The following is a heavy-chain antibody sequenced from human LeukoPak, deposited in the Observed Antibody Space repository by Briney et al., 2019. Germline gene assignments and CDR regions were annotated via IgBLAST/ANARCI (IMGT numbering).Heavy chain of an antibody. CDR1: GYTFSSKV. D-gene: IGHD1-1*01. Sequence: ASVKVSCKASGYTFSSKVMHWVRQAPGQGLEWMGWINTNTGNPTYAQGFTGRFVFSSDIFVSTAYLQISSLKAEDTAVYYCARNSERNAFDFWGQGTMVTVSS. V-gene: IGHV7-4-1*02. J-gene: IGHJ3*01. CDR3: ARNSERNAFDF. CDR2: INTNTGNP.